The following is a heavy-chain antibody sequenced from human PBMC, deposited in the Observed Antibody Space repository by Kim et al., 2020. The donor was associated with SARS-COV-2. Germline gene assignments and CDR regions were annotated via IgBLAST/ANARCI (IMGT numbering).Heavy chain of an antibody. J-gene: IGHJ5*02. CDR3: ARVSHGYSSSFDP. CDR2: ISYDGSNK. Sequence: GGSLRLSCAASGFTFSSYAMHWVRQAPGKGLEWVAVISYDGSNKYYADSVKGRFTISRDNSKNTLYLQMNSLRAEDTAVYYCARVSHGYSSSFDPWGQGTLVTVSS. V-gene: IGHV3-30*04. CDR1: GFTFSSYA. D-gene: IGHD6-13*01.